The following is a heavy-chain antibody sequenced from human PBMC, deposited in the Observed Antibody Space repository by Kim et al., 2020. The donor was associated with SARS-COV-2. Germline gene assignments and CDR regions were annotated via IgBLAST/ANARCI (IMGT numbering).Heavy chain of an antibody. V-gene: IGHV3-9*01. CDR1: GFNFGDYA. CDR3: ASGLRALLIWFGGDPMNK. J-gene: IGHJ3*01. CDR2: ISWNSETI. Sequence: GGSLRLSCVGSGFNFGDYAMHWVRQAPGKGLEWVSGISWNSETIGYADSVKGRFTVSRDNAKNSLYLQMNSLRAEDTALYYCASGLRALLIWFGGDPMNKWGQGTMVTVFS. D-gene: IGHD3-10*01.